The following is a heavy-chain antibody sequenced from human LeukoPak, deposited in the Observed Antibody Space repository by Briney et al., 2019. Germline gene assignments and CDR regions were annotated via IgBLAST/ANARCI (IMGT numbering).Heavy chain of an antibody. J-gene: IGHJ4*02. CDR2: INPSGGST. V-gene: IGHV1-46*01. CDR1: GYTFTSYY. D-gene: IGHD3-22*01. CDR3: VRDHRYYDSSGYYFPIDY. Sequence: ASVKVSCKASGYTFTSYYMHWVRRAPGQGLEWMGIINPSGGSTSYAQKFQGRVTMTRDTSTSTVYMELSSLRSEDTAVYYCVRDHRYYDSSGYYFPIDYWGQGTPVTVSS.